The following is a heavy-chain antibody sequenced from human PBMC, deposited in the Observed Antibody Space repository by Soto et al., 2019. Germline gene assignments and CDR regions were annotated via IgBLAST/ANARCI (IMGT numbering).Heavy chain of an antibody. J-gene: IGHJ4*02. D-gene: IGHD6-19*01. CDR3: ARLTPQWLAHY. V-gene: IGHV3-74*01. Sequence: GGSLRLSCAASGFTFSSYWMHWVRQAPGKGLVWVSRINSDGSSTSYADSVKGRFTISRDNAKNTLYLQMNSLRAEDTDVYYCARLTPQWLAHYWGQGTLVTVSS. CDR1: GFTFSSYW. CDR2: INSDGSST.